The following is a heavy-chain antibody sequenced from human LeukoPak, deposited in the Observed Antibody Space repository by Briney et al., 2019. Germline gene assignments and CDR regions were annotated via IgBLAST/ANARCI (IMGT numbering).Heavy chain of an antibody. CDR2: ITGSGEGT. CDR3: AKDPNGDDLGAFDF. CDR1: GFAFGNYG. V-gene: IGHV3-23*01. J-gene: IGHJ3*01. Sequence: PSGRSLRLTCRGSGFAFGNYGMTWVRQAPGKRLGRVSGITGSGEGTRYTDAVPGRFTISRDNSRNTLFLQMDSLRADDTAVYYCAKDPNGDDLGAFDFWGPGTLVTVSS. D-gene: IGHD4-17*01.